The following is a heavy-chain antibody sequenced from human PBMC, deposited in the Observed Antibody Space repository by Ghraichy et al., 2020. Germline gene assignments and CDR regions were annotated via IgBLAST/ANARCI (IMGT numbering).Heavy chain of an antibody. Sequence: ASVKVSCKASGYTFTSYGISWVRQAPGQGLEWMGWISAYNGNTNYAQKLQGRVTMTTDTSTSTAYMELRSLRSDDTAVYYCARGGFRRSIARPKYYFDYWGQGTLVTVSS. D-gene: IGHD6-6*01. CDR1: GYTFTSYG. J-gene: IGHJ4*02. CDR2: ISAYNGNT. V-gene: IGHV1-18*01. CDR3: ARGGFRRSIARPKYYFDY.